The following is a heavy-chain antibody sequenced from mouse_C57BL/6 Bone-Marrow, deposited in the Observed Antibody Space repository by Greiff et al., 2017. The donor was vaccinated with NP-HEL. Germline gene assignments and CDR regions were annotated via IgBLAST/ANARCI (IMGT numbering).Heavy chain of an antibody. Sequence: QVQLQQSGAELARPGASVKLSCKASGYTFTSYGISWVKQRTGQGLEWIGEIYPRSGNTYYNEKFQGKATLTADKSSSTAYMELRSLTSEDSAVYFCARRAYYSNYGGDYWGQGTTLTVSS. CDR3: ARRAYYSNYGGDY. CDR1: GYTFTSYG. V-gene: IGHV1-81*01. CDR2: IYPRSGNT. D-gene: IGHD2-5*01. J-gene: IGHJ2*01.